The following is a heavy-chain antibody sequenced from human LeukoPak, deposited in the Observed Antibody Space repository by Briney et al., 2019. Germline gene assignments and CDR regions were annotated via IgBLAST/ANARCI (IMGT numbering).Heavy chain of an antibody. CDR3: ARGWIQLGIDY. CDR2: IYHSGTT. J-gene: IGHJ4*02. V-gene: IGHV4-59*01. D-gene: IGHD5-18*01. CDR1: GDSISNYY. Sequence: SETLSLTCTVSGDSISNYYWTWMRQSPGKGLEWIGYIYHSGTTYYNLAFEGRVTISIDMSRTQFFLKMTSVTAADTAMYYCARGWIQLGIDYWGQGTLVTVSS.